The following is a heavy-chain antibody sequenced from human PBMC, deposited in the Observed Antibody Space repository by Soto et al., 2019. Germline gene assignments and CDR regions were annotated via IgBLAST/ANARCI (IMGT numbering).Heavy chain of an antibody. CDR3: ATLGVDYDILTGYQVLGGDY. CDR2: IYYSGST. J-gene: IGHJ4*02. D-gene: IGHD3-9*01. CDR1: GGSISSYY. V-gene: IGHV4-59*08. Sequence: QGELQESGPGLVKRSETLSLTCTVSGGSISSYYWSWIRQPAGKGLEWIGYIYYSGSTNYNPSLKSRVTISVDTSKNQFSLKLSSVTAADSAVYYCATLGVDYDILTGYQVLGGDYWGQGTLVTVSS.